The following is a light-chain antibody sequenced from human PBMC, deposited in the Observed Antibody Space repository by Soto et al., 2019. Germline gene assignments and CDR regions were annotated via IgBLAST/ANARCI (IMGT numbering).Light chain of an antibody. CDR3: QQYYSSPIT. CDR2: WAS. J-gene: IGKJ5*01. Sequence: IVMTQSPDSLAVSLGERATINCKSSQSVLSSSNNRNYLAWFQQKPGQPPKALIYWASTRESGVPDRFSGSGSGTDFTLTISSPQAEDVAVYYSQQYYSSPITFGQGTRLE. CDR1: QSVLSSSNNRNY. V-gene: IGKV4-1*01.